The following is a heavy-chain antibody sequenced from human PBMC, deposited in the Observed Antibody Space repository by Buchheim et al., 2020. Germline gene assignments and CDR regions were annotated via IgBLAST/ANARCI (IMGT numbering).Heavy chain of an antibody. D-gene: IGHD6-19*01. J-gene: IGHJ4*02. CDR2: ISYDGSNK. V-gene: IGHV3-30*03. CDR3: AREGYSSGSDFDY. Sequence: QVQLVESGGGVVQPGRSLRLSCAASGFTFSSYGMHWVRQAPGKGLEWVAVISYDGSNKYYADSVKGRFTISRDNAKNTLYLQMNSLRAEDTAVYYCAREGYSSGSDFDYWGQGTL. CDR1: GFTFSSYG.